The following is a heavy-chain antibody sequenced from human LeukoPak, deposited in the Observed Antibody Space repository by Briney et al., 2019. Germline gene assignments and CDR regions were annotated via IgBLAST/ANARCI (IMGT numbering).Heavy chain of an antibody. Sequence: PGGSLRLSCAASGFTFSSYSMNWVRQAPGKGLEWVSGINWNGGSTGYADSVKGRFTISRDNAKNSLYLQMNSLRAEDTAVYYCARDGLRFLAWGWFDPWGQGTLVTVSS. V-gene: IGHV3-20*04. CDR1: GFTFSSYS. CDR2: INWNGGST. CDR3: ARDGLRFLAWGWFDP. J-gene: IGHJ5*02. D-gene: IGHD3-3*01.